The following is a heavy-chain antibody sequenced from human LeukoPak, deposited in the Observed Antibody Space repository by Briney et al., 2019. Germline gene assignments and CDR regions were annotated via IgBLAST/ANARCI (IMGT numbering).Heavy chain of an antibody. Sequence: GASVTVSCTASGYTFTSYRMHWVRQAPGQGLEWMGIIDPSGGTTSYAQKSQGRVTMTRDTSTSTVYMELSSLRSEDTAVYYCARGLGSGSYYDCWGQGTLVTVSS. V-gene: IGHV1-46*01. CDR2: IDPSGGTT. D-gene: IGHD1-26*01. J-gene: IGHJ4*02. CDR1: GYTFTSYR. CDR3: ARGLGSGSYYDC.